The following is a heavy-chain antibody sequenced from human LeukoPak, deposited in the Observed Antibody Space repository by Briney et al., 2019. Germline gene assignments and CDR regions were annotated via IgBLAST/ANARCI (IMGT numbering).Heavy chain of an antibody. V-gene: IGHV4-4*07. D-gene: IGHD1-26*01. CDR1: GGSISSYY. Sequence: PSETLSLTCTVSGGSISSYYWSWIRQPAGKGLEWIGRMYTSGNTNYNPSLKSRVTISVDKSKNQFSLKLSSVTAADTAVYYCARVLVGANYYYYYMDVWGKGTTVTVSS. CDR2: MYTSGNT. J-gene: IGHJ6*03. CDR3: ARVLVGANYYYYYMDV.